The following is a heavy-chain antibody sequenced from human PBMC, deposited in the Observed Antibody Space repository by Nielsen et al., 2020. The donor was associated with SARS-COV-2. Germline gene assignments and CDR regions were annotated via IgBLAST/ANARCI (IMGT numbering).Heavy chain of an antibody. CDR1: GFIFSDYA. CDR3: AKVLYTSAWAPTIYGMDV. D-gene: IGHD6-25*01. CDR2: ISGSGGGS. J-gene: IGHJ6*02. V-gene: IGHV3-23*01. Sequence: GESLKISCAASGFIFSDYAMTWVRQAPGKGLEWVSTISGSGGGSYHADSVTSRFTTSRDNSKNQLYLQMNSLRGEDSALYYCAKVLYTSAWAPTIYGMDVWGQGTPVTVSS.